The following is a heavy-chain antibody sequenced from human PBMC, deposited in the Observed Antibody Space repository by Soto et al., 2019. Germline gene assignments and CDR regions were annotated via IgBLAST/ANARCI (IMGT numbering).Heavy chain of an antibody. Sequence: QVQLVQSGAEVKKPGSSVKVSCKASGGTFSSYTISWVRQAPGQGLEWMGRIIPILGIANYAQKFQGRVTITADKCTSTADRELSSLRSEDTAVYYCARALDPYKWKDVSSWGDAFDIWGQGTMVTVSS. V-gene: IGHV1-69*02. CDR2: IIPILGIA. CDR3: ARALDPYKWKDVSSWGDAFDI. J-gene: IGHJ3*02. CDR1: GGTFSSYT. D-gene: IGHD1-20*01.